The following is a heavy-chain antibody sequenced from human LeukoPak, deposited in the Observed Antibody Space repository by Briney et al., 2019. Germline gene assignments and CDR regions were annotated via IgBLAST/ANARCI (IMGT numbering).Heavy chain of an antibody. J-gene: IGHJ4*02. V-gene: IGHV4-61*02. CDR3: ARLNNSWRSNMVRGGLDY. CDR1: GNSISSGDNY. D-gene: IGHD3-10*01. Sequence: PSETLSLTCTVSGNSISSGDNYWSWIRQPAGKGLEWIGRIYTSGSTNYNPSLKSRVTISADTSKNQFSLKLSSVTAADTAVYYCARLNNSWRSNMVRGGLDYWGQGTLVTVSS. CDR2: IYTSGST.